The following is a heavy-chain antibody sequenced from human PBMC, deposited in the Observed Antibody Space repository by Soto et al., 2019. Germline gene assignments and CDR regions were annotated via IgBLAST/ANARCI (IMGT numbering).Heavy chain of an antibody. Sequence: ASVKVSCKASGGTFSSYAISWVRQAPGQGLEWMGGIIPIFGTANYAQKFQGRVTITADESTSTAYMELSSLRSEDTAVYYCARDRGYARNPYYYYGMDVWGQGTTVTVSS. V-gene: IGHV1-69*13. J-gene: IGHJ6*02. CDR1: GGTFSSYA. CDR3: ARDRGYARNPYYYYGMDV. CDR2: IIPIFGTA. D-gene: IGHD5-12*01.